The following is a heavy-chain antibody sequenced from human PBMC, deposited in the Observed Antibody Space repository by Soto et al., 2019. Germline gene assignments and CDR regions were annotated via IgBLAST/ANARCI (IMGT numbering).Heavy chain of an antibody. V-gene: IGHV3-23*01. Sequence: GGSLRLSCAASGFTFSSYAMSWVRQAPGKGLEWVSAISGSGGSTYYADSVKGRFTISRDNSKNTLYLQMNSLRAEDTAVYYCRGYYDSSGPPPPFDYWGQGTRVTVSS. D-gene: IGHD3-22*01. CDR2: ISGSGGST. J-gene: IGHJ4*02. CDR3: RGYYDSSGPPPPFDY. CDR1: GFTFSSYA.